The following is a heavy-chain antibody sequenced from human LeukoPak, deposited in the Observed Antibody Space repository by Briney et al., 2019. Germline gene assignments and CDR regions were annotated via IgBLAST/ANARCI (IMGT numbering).Heavy chain of an antibody. Sequence: SETLSLTCTVSGGSISSGGYYWSWIRQLPGKGLEWIGYIDYSGNTNYNPSLKNRVTISFDTSKNQFSLKLTSVTAADTAVYYCARSKVTDNSSGWAYWGQGALVTVSS. J-gene: IGHJ4*02. CDR3: ARSKVTDNSSGWAY. CDR2: IDYSGNT. CDR1: GGSISSGGYY. D-gene: IGHD6-19*01. V-gene: IGHV4-61*08.